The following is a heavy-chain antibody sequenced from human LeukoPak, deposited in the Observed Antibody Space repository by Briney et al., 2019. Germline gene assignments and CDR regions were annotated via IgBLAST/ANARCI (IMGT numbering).Heavy chain of an antibody. CDR1: GFTVSSDY. V-gene: IGHV3-53*05. J-gene: IGHJ5*02. CDR2: IYSSGST. Sequence: PGGSLRLSCTASGFTVSSDYMSWVRQAPGKGLEWVSVIYSSGSTYYAASVKGRFTISRDKSKNTLSLQMNCLRFADTAMYYCARNWFGPLGPGTLVTVSP. CDR3: ARNWFGP.